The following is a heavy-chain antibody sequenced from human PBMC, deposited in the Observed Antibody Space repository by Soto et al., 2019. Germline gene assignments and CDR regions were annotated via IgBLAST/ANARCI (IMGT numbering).Heavy chain of an antibody. Sequence: QVQLVQSGAEVKKPGSSVKVSCKASGGTFSSYAISWVRQAPGQGLEWMGGIIPIFGTANYAQKFQGRVTIAADESTSTAYLGLSSLRSEDTAVYYCSTDGDCTNGVCPAYYFDYWGQGTLVTVSS. CDR3: STDGDCTNGVCPAYYFDY. D-gene: IGHD2-8*01. J-gene: IGHJ4*02. V-gene: IGHV1-69*12. CDR2: IIPIFGTA. CDR1: GGTFSSYA.